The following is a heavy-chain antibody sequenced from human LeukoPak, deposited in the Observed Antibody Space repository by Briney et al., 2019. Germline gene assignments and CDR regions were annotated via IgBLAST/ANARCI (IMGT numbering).Heavy chain of an antibody. CDR1: GFTFDDYA. Sequence: GRSLRLSCAASGFTFDDYAMHWVRQAPGKGLEWVSGISWNSGSMGYADSVKGRFTISRDNAKNSLYLQMNSLRAEDTALYYCAKAQYGDYKIFDYWGQGTLVTVSS. D-gene: IGHD4-17*01. V-gene: IGHV3-9*01. J-gene: IGHJ4*02. CDR2: ISWNSGSM. CDR3: AKAQYGDYKIFDY.